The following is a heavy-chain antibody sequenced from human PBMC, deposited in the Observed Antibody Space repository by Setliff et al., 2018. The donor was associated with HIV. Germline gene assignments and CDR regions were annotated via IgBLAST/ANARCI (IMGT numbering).Heavy chain of an antibody. D-gene: IGHD3-10*01. CDR1: GSSLSTSGMR. Sequence: SGPTLVNPTQTLTLTCTFSGSSLSTSGMRVTWIRQPPGKALEWLARIDWDDDKFYSTSLKTRLTISKDTSKNQVVLTMTNMDPVDTATYYCARGPYGPPDAFDIWGQGTMVTVSS. CDR3: ARGPYGPPDAFDI. CDR2: IDWDDDK. V-gene: IGHV2-70*04. J-gene: IGHJ3*02.